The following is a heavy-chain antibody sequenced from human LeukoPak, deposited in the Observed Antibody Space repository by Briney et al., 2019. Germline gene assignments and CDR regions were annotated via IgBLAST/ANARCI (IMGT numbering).Heavy chain of an antibody. J-gene: IGHJ4*02. CDR2: INANSGGI. V-gene: IGHV1-2*02. Sequence: ASVKVSCKASGYIFTAYYMHWVRQAPGQGLEWMGWINANSGGINYAQKSQGRVTMTRDTSITTAYMEVSGLRSDDTAVYFCARGEIDGPDFDQWGQGTLVTVSS. D-gene: IGHD5-24*01. CDR1: GYIFTAYY. CDR3: ARGEIDGPDFDQ.